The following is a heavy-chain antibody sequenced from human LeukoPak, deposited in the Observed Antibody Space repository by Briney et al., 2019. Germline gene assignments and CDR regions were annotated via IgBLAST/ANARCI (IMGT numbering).Heavy chain of an antibody. CDR3: ATYGSGSYYTVDY. D-gene: IGHD3-10*01. V-gene: IGHV3-66*01. CDR1: GFTVSSNY. Sequence: GAAPIPSCGASGFTVSSNYMSWVRQAPGHGVEWVSVIYSGGNTYYADSVKGRFTISRDNSKNTLYLQMNSLRAEDTAVYYCATYGSGSYYTVDYWGQGTLVTVSS. CDR2: IYSGGNT. J-gene: IGHJ4*02.